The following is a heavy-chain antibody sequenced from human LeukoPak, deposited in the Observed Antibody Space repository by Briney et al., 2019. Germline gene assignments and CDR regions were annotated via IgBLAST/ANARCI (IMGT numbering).Heavy chain of an antibody. CDR1: GYSISIGYY. CDR3: ARHAFFDSTGYYYYFDC. D-gene: IGHD3-22*01. V-gene: IGHV4-38-2*01. J-gene: IGHJ4*02. Sequence: PSETLSLTCAVSGYSISIGYYWGWIRQPPGKGLEWIGSVYHSGSTYYNPSLKSRVTLSMDTSKNQFSLKLNSATAADTAAYYCARHAFFDSTGYYYYFDCWGQGSLVTVSS. CDR2: VYHSGST.